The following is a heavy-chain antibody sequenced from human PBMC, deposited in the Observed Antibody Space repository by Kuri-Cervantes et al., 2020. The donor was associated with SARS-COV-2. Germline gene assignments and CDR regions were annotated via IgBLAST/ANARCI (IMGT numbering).Heavy chain of an antibody. CDR1: GYTFTSYA. CDR2: INAGNGKT. D-gene: IGHD3-3*01. V-gene: IGHV1-3*01. CDR3: AREGDYWSGYPFDH. J-gene: IGHJ4*02. Sequence: ASVKVSCKASGYTFTSYAIHWVRQAPGQRLEWMGWINAGNGKTEYSQKFQGRVTITRDTSARTAYMEVSSLRSEDTAVFYCAREGDYWSGYPFDHWGQGSLVTVSS.